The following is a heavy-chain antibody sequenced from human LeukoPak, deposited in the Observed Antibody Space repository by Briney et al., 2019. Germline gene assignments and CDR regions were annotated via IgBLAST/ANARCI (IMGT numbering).Heavy chain of an antibody. D-gene: IGHD3-22*01. CDR2: ISYDGSNK. V-gene: IGHV3-30-3*01. CDR3: ARHHYSSVYSASDH. Sequence: QPGGSLRLSCAASAFTFSSYAMHWVRQAPGKGLEWVAVISYDGSNKYYADSVKGRFTISRDNSKNTLYLQMNSLRTEDTAVYYCARHHYSSVYSASDHWGQGTLVTVSS. CDR1: AFTFSSYA. J-gene: IGHJ5*02.